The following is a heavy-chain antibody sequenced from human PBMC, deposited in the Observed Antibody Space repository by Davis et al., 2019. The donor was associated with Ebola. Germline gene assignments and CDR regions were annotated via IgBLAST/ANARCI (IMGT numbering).Heavy chain of an antibody. V-gene: IGHV4-59*08. CDR3: ARHGPYYDFWSGYYSLPLDY. Sequence: MPSETLSLPCTVPGGSISSYYWSWIRQPPGKGLEWIGYIYYSGSTNYNPSLKSRVTISVDTSKNQFSLKLSSVTAADTAVYYCARHGPYYDFWSGYYSLPLDYWGQGTTVTVSS. CDR1: GGSISSYY. D-gene: IGHD3-3*01. CDR2: IYYSGST. J-gene: IGHJ4*03.